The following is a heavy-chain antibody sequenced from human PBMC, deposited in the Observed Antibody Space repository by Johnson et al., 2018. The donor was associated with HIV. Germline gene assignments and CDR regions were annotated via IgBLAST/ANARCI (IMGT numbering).Heavy chain of an antibody. Sequence: QVQLVESGGGVVQPGRSLRLSCAASGFTFSSYGMHWVRQAPGKGLEWVAVIWYDGSNKYYADSVKGRFTISRDNSKNTLYLQMSSLRAEDTALYYCARGKGAAAGLDTFDIWGQGTIVSVSS. CDR1: GFTFSSYG. V-gene: IGHV3-33*01. J-gene: IGHJ3*02. CDR2: IWYDGSNK. D-gene: IGHD6-13*01. CDR3: ARGKGAAAGLDTFDI.